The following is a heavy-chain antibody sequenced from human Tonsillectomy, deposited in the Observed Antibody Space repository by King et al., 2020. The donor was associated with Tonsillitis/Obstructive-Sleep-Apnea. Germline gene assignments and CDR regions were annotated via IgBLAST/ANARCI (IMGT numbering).Heavy chain of an antibody. CDR1: GGSISSYY. J-gene: IGHJ4*02. D-gene: IGHD2/OR15-2a*01. CDR3: ARQDYFHSLDY. CDR2: IYYSGST. V-gene: IGHV4-59*08. Sequence: QLQESGPGLVKPSETLSLTCTVSGGSISSYYWSWIRQPPGKGLEWIGYIYYSGSTNYNPSLKSRVTISVDTSKNQFSLKLSSVTAADTPVYYCARQDYFHSLDYWGQGTLVTVSS.